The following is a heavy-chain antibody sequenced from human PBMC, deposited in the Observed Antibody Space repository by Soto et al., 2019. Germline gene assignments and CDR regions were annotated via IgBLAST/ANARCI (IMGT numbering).Heavy chain of an antibody. V-gene: IGHV4-39*01. J-gene: IGHJ4*02. CDR2: IFYSGST. CDR1: GDSISSSSYY. Sequence: QLQLQESGPGLVKPSETLSLTCAVSGDSISSSSYYWGWLRQPPGKGLEWIGSIFYSGSTYYNPSLKSRVTISVDTSKNQFSLKLSSVTAADTAVYYCARSIAVAGTDYWGQGTLVTVSS. D-gene: IGHD6-19*01. CDR3: ARSIAVAGTDY.